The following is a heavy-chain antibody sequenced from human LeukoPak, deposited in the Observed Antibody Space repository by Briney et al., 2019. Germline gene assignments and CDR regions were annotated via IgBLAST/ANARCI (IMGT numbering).Heavy chain of an antibody. Sequence: ASVKVSCKASGYTFTSYGISWVRQAPGQGLEWMGWISAYNGNTNYAQKLQGRVTMTTDTSTSTAYMELRSLRSDDTAVYYCARVRSGTYYYDSIGYYYDYWGQGTLVTVSS. CDR1: GYTFTSYG. D-gene: IGHD3-22*01. J-gene: IGHJ4*02. CDR3: ARVRSGTYYYDSIGYYYDY. V-gene: IGHV1-18*01. CDR2: ISAYNGNT.